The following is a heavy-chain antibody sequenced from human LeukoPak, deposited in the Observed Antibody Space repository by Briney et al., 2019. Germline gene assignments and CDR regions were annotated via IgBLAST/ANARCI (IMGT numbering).Heavy chain of an antibody. V-gene: IGHV1-2*02. D-gene: IGHD3-3*01. J-gene: IGHJ4*02. Sequence: ASVKVSCKASGYTFTSYGISWVRQAPGHGLEWMGWINPNSGGTNYAQKFQGRVTMTRDTSISTAYMELSRLRSDDTAVYYCARDDNYDFWSGPNFFDYWGQGTLVTVSS. CDR1: GYTFTSYG. CDR2: INPNSGGT. CDR3: ARDDNYDFWSGPNFFDY.